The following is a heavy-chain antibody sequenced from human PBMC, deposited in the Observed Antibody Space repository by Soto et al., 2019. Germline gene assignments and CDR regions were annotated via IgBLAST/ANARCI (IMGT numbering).Heavy chain of an antibody. V-gene: IGHV3-74*01. CDR3: TRESSRSLGY. Sequence: GGSLRLSCAASGFTFSSYWMHWVRQAPGKGLVCVSRINGDGSSTSYADSVKGRFTISRDNSKNTLYLQMNSLRAEDTAVYYCTRESSRSLGYWGQGTLVTV. CDR1: GFTFSSYW. J-gene: IGHJ4*02. CDR2: INGDGSST. D-gene: IGHD7-27*01.